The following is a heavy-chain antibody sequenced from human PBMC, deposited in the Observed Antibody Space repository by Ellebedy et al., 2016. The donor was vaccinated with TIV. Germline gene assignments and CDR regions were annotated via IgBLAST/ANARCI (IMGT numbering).Heavy chain of an antibody. Sequence: GESLKISCAASGFTFSSNWMHWVRQAPGKGLVWVSRINSDGSRSTYADSVKGRFAISRDKAKNSLYLQMNSLRAEDTAVYYCAALDMGNDFWGQGTLVTVSS. CDR2: INSDGSRS. CDR3: AALDMGNDF. V-gene: IGHV3-74*01. D-gene: IGHD3-9*01. CDR1: GFTFSSNW. J-gene: IGHJ4*02.